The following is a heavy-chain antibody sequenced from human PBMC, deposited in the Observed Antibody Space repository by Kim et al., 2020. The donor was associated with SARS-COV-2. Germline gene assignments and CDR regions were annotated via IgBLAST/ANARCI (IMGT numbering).Heavy chain of an antibody. Sequence: DPVKDRFTISRDNYRNTVHLQMNSLRAEDTAVYYCAKSTAGGTKEGFDYWGQGTLVTVSS. D-gene: IGHD6-13*01. V-gene: IGHV3-23*01. CDR3: AKSTAGGTKEGFDY. J-gene: IGHJ4*02.